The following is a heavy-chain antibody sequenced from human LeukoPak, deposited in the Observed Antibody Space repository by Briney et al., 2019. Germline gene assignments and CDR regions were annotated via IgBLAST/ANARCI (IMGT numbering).Heavy chain of an antibody. CDR2: ISYDGSNK. D-gene: IGHD3-9*01. V-gene: IGHV3-30-3*01. CDR3: AKDLRRYFDWFLPGDAFDI. CDR1: GFTFSSYA. Sequence: GGSLRLSCAASGFTFSSYAMHWVRQAPGKGLEWVAVISYDGSNKYYADSVKGRFTISRDNSKNTLYLQMNSPRAEDTAVYYCAKDLRRYFDWFLPGDAFDIWGQGTMVTVSS. J-gene: IGHJ3*02.